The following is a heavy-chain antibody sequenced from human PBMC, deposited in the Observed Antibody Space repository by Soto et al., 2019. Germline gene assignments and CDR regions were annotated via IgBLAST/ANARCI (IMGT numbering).Heavy chain of an antibody. CDR2: INPSGGTT. Sequence: SYNPSGLTVSSYHMPRSRQAHGQGLESMGIINPSGGTTSYAQNFHDRVTMTRDTSTSTVYMELSRLRSEDTAGYYCAMRSTEVAYYYTDVWCKGTTVTVFS. J-gene: IGHJ6*03. D-gene: IGHD2-2*01. CDR3: AMRSTEVAYYYTDV. CDR1: GLTVSSYH. V-gene: IGHV1-46*03.